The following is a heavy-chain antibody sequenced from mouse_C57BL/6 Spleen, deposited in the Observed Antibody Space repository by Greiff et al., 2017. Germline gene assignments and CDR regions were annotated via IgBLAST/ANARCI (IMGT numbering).Heavy chain of an antibody. V-gene: IGHV1-80*01. D-gene: IGHD2-1*01. Sequence: QVQLKQSGAELVKPGASVKISCKASGYAFSSYWMNWVKQRPGKGLEWIGQIYPGDGDTNYNGKFKGKATLTADKSSSTAYMQLSSLTSEDSAVYFCARGIYYGNSYYAMDYWGQGTSVTVSS. CDR3: ARGIYYGNSYYAMDY. CDR1: GYAFSSYW. CDR2: IYPGDGDT. J-gene: IGHJ4*01.